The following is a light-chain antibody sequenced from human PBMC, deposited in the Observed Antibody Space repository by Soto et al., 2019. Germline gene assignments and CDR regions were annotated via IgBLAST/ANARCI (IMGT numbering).Light chain of an antibody. CDR2: EVS. J-gene: IGLJ1*01. Sequence: QYALTQPASVSGSPGQSITISCTGTSSDVGGYNYVSWYQQHPGKAPKLMIYEVSNRPSGVSNRFSGSKSGNTASLTISGLQAEDEADYYCCSYTSSTTLNVFGTGTKVTVL. CDR3: CSYTSSTTLNV. CDR1: SSDVGGYNY. V-gene: IGLV2-14*01.